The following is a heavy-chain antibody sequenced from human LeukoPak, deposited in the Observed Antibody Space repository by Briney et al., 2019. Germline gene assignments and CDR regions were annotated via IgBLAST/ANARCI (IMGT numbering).Heavy chain of an antibody. CDR3: AREYYDSSAYNQEAIDY. J-gene: IGHJ4*02. D-gene: IGHD3-22*01. CDR1: GYTXTDYY. CDR2: INPNSGGT. Sequence: ASVKVSCKASGYTXTDYYMHWVRQAPGQGLEWLGWINPNSGGTNYAQKFQGRVTMTRDTSISTAYMELSRLRSDDTAVYYCAREYYDSSAYNQEAIDYWGQGTLATVSS. V-gene: IGHV1-2*02.